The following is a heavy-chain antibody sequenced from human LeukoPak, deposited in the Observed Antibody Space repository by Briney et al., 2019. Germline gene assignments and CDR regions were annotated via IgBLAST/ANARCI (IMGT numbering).Heavy chain of an antibody. D-gene: IGHD1-26*01. Sequence: GESLKISGKGSGYSFTTYWIGWLRQMPGKGLEWMAVIYPGDSETIYSPSFQGQVTISADKSISAAYLQWSSLKASDTAMYYCARHFTLHLLTDAFDIWGQGTMVTVSS. J-gene: IGHJ3*02. V-gene: IGHV5-51*01. CDR3: ARHFTLHLLTDAFDI. CDR2: IYPGDSET. CDR1: GYSFTTYW.